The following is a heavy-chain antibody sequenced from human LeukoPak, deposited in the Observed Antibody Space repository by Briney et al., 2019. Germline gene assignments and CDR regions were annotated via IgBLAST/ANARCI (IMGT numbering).Heavy chain of an antibody. Sequence: SETLSLTCTVSSGSIGSSSNYWGWIRQPPGKGLEWIGSIYYSGSTYYNPSLKSRVTISVDTSKNQFSLKLSSVTAADTAVYYCASLWGVVVVTAIESDAFDIWGQGTMVTVSS. J-gene: IGHJ3*02. D-gene: IGHD2-21*02. CDR2: IYYSGST. V-gene: IGHV4-39*01. CDR1: SGSIGSSSNY. CDR3: ASLWGVVVVTAIESDAFDI.